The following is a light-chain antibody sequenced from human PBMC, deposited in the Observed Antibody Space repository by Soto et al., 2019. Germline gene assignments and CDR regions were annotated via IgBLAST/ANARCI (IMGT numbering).Light chain of an antibody. Sequence: GDRVTIPCRASQSISSWLAWYQQKPGKAPKLLIYDASSLESGVPSRFSGSGSGTEFTLTISSLQPDDLATYYCQQYNRWTFGQGTKVDIK. CDR2: DAS. CDR1: QSISSW. J-gene: IGKJ1*01. V-gene: IGKV1-5*01. CDR3: QQYNRWT.